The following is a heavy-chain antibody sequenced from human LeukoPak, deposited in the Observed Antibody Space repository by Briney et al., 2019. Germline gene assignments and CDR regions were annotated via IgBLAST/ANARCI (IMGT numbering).Heavy chain of an antibody. Sequence: GASLRLSCAASGFSFSSYAMTWVRQAPGKGLEWVAVISYDGSNKYYADSVKGRFTISRDNSKNTLYLQMNSLRAEDTAVYYCANDVGYSGYRWGQGTLVTVSS. D-gene: IGHD5-12*01. CDR1: GFSFSSYA. J-gene: IGHJ4*02. CDR3: ANDVGYSGYR. V-gene: IGHV3-30*18. CDR2: ISYDGSNK.